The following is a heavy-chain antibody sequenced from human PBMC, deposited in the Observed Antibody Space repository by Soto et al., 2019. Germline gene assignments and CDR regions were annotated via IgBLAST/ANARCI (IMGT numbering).Heavy chain of an antibody. CDR2: IYYSGST. V-gene: IGHV4-39*01. D-gene: IGHD1-1*01. J-gene: IGHJ4*02. CDR3: ALTRYEVMNY. Sequence: SETLSLTCTVSGGSISSSSYYWGWIRQPPGKGLEWIGSIYYSGSTYYNPSLKSRVTISVDTSKNQFSLKLSSVTAADTAVYYCALTRYEVMNYWGQGTLVTVSS. CDR1: GGSISSSSYY.